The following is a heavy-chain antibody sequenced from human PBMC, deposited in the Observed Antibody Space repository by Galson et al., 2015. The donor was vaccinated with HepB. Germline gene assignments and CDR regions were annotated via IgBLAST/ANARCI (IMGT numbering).Heavy chain of an antibody. CDR2: IKQDGSEK. Sequence: SLRLSCAASGFTFSSYWMSWVRQAPGKGLEWVANIKQDGSEKYYVDSVKGRFTISRDNAKNSLYLQMNSLRAEDTAVYYCAREGLEGYGWYFDYWGQGTLVTVSS. CDR1: GFTFSSYW. V-gene: IGHV3-7*03. CDR3: AREGLEGYGWYFDY. J-gene: IGHJ4*02. D-gene: IGHD5-18*01.